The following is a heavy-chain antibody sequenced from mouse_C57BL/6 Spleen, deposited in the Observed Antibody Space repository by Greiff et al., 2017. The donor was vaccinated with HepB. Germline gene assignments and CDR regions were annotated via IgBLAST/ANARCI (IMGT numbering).Heavy chain of an antibody. CDR1: GYTFTDYY. CDR3: ARTGRTTVVARDAMDY. CDR2: INPNNGGT. D-gene: IGHD1-1*01. V-gene: IGHV1-26*01. J-gene: IGHJ4*01. Sequence: EVQLQQSGPELVKPGASVKISCKASGYTFTDYYMNWVKQSHGKSLEWIGDINPNNGGTSYNQKFKGKATLTVDKSSSTAYMELRSLTSEDSAVYYCARTGRTTVVARDAMDYWGQGTSVTVSS.